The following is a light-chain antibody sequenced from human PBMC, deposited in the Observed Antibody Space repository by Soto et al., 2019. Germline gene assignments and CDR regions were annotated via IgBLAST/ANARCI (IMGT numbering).Light chain of an antibody. J-gene: IGLJ3*02. CDR3: AAWDDSLSGPV. Sequence: QSVLTQPPSASGTPGQRVTISCSGSTPNIGSNSVYWYRQLPGTAPKLLIYNDNKRPAGVPDRFSGSKSGTSASLAISGLRSEDEAGYFCAAWDDSLSGPVFGGGTKLTVL. CDR2: NDN. V-gene: IGLV1-47*02. CDR1: TPNIGSNS.